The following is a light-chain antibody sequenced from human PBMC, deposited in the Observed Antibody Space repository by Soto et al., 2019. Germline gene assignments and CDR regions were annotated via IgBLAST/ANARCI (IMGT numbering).Light chain of an antibody. CDR2: EVS. CDR3: SSYAGSSNV. J-gene: IGLJ1*01. CDR1: SSDVGGYHY. V-gene: IGLV2-8*01. Sequence: SVLTQPPSASGSPGQSVTISCTGTSSDVGGYHYVSWYQQLPGKAPKLIIYEVSKRPSGVPDRFSGSKSGNTASLTVSGLQAEDEADYYCSSYAGSSNVFGTGTKVTVL.